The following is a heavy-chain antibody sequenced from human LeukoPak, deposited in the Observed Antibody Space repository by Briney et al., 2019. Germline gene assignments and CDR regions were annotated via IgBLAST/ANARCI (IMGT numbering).Heavy chain of an antibody. D-gene: IGHD6-13*01. Sequence: GGSLRLSCAASTFTFSNYWMHCVRHAPGKGLGWVSRINIDGRSISYADSVKGRFTISRDNAKNTLYLQMNSLRAEDTAVYYCARVPATGTAFDDWGQGTLVTVSS. CDR1: TFTFSNYW. CDR2: INIDGRSI. J-gene: IGHJ4*02. V-gene: IGHV3-74*01. CDR3: ARVPATGTAFDD.